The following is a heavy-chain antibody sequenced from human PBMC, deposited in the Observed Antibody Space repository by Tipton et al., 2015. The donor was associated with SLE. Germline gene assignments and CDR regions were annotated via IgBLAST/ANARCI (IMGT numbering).Heavy chain of an antibody. J-gene: IGHJ6*02. CDR3: ASLLTPKYFSYGMDV. CDR2: INPNSGGT. CDR1: GGTFSSYV. D-gene: IGHD4/OR15-4a*01. Sequence: QSGPEVKKPGASVKVSCKASGGTFSSYVISWVRQAPGQGLEWMGRINPNSGGTNYAQKFQGRVTMTRDTSISTAYMELRSLRSGDTAVYYCASLLTPKYFSYGMDVWGQGTTVTVSS. V-gene: IGHV1-2*06.